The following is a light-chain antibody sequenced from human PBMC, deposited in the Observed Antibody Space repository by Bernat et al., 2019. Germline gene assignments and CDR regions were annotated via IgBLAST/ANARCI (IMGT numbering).Light chain of an antibody. CDR2: AAS. Sequence: DIQLTQSPFFLSASVGDRVTITCRASQGISSDLAWYQQKPGKAPNLLIYAASTLESGVPSRFSGSGSGTEFTLTINSLQPEDFATYYCQQLNSYPITFGQGTRLEIK. J-gene: IGKJ5*01. CDR3: QQLNSYPIT. CDR1: QGISSD. V-gene: IGKV1-9*01.